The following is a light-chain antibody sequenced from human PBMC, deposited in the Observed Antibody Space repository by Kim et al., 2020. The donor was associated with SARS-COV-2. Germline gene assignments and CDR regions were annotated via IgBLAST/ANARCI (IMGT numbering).Light chain of an antibody. V-gene: IGLV1-44*01. J-gene: IGLJ3*02. CDR1: YSNIGTHT. CDR2: TNN. CDR3: AAWDDILNGWV. Sequence: QRVTITCSGTYSNIGTHTVNWYQQFPGTAPKLLIHTNNERPSGVPDRFSGSKSGTSASLASSGLQPEDEADYYCAAWDDILNGWVFGGGTQLTVL.